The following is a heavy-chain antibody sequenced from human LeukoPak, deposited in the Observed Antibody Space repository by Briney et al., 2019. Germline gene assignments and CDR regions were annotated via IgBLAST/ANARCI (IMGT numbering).Heavy chain of an antibody. Sequence: PGGSLRLSCAASGFTFSNAWMSWVRQAPGKGLEWVGRIKSKTDGGTTDYAAPVKGRFTISRDNAKDSLYLQMNSLRAEDTALYYCAKDSGGRPSYMDYWGQGTLVTVSS. V-gene: IGHV3-15*05. CDR3: AKDSGGRPSYMDY. D-gene: IGHD3-10*01. J-gene: IGHJ4*02. CDR1: GFTFSNAW. CDR2: IKSKTDGGTT.